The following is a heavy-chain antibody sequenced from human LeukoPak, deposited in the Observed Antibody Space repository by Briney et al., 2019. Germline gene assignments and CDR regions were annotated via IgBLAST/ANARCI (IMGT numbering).Heavy chain of an antibody. Sequence: ASVKVSCKASGYTFTGYYIHWVRQAPGQGLEWMGMIYPRDGSTSYAQKFQGRVTVTRDTSTSTDHMELSGLRSEDTAVYYCARDQEAFDYWGQGTLVTVSS. CDR3: ARDQEAFDY. CDR1: GYTFTGYY. V-gene: IGHV1-46*01. CDR2: IYPRDGST. J-gene: IGHJ4*02.